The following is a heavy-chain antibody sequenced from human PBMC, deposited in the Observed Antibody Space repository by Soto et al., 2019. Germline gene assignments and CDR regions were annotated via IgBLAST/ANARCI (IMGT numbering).Heavy chain of an antibody. Sequence: QVQLVESGGGVVQPGRSLRLSCAASGFTFSSYAMHWVRQAPGKGLEWVAVISYDGSNKYYADSVKGRFTISRDNSKNTLYLQMNSVRAEDTAVYYCARDYLRGGIAVASGALDYWGQGTLVTVSS. CDR3: ARDYLRGGIAVASGALDY. CDR2: ISYDGSNK. D-gene: IGHD6-19*01. CDR1: GFTFSSYA. V-gene: IGHV3-30-3*01. J-gene: IGHJ4*02.